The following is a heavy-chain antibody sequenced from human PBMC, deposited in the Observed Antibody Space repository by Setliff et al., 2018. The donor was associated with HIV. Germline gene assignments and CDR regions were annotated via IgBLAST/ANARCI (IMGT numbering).Heavy chain of an antibody. CDR3: ARDLRLAYYYDSSGYSRGAFDI. D-gene: IGHD3-22*01. CDR1: GFTFGTYT. J-gene: IGHJ3*02. Sequence: GESLKISCAASGFTFGTYTMSWVRQAPGKGLEWVSALRGSGGSTYYADSVKGRFTISRDNAKNSLYLQMNSLRAEDTAVYYCARDLRLAYYYDSSGYSRGAFDIWGQGTMVTVSS. V-gene: IGHV3-23*01. CDR2: LRGSGGST.